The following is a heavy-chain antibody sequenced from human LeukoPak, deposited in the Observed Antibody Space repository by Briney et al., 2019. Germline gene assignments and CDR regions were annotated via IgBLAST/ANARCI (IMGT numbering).Heavy chain of an antibody. CDR1: GGSISSGGYS. Sequence: SETLPLTCAVSGGSISSGGYSWSWIRQPPGKGLEWIGYIYHSGSTYYNPSLKSRVTISVDRSKNQFSLKLSSVTAADTAVYYCARGLGDGYNLGWFDPWGQGTLVTVSS. CDR3: ARGLGDGYNLGWFDP. J-gene: IGHJ5*02. D-gene: IGHD5-24*01. V-gene: IGHV4-30-2*01. CDR2: IYHSGST.